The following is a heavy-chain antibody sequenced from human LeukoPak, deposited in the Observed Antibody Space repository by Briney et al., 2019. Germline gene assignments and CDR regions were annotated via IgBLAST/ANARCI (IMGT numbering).Heavy chain of an antibody. D-gene: IGHD3-10*01. CDR1: GDTFASGNVFRAYY. CDR2: INPHSGAT. Sequence: ASVKVSCKASGDTFASGNVFRAYYMHWVRQAPGQGLEWMGGINPHSGATLYAQMFQRRVSMTRDTSINTAYMELNRLTSDGTAVYFCARETYGPGIKSVEYWGQGSLVTVSS. V-gene: IGHV1-2*02. CDR3: ARETYGPGIKSVEY. J-gene: IGHJ4*02.